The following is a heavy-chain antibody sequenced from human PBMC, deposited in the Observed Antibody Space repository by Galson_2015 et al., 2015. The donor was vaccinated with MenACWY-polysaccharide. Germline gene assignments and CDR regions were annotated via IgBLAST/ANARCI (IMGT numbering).Heavy chain of an antibody. D-gene: IGHD3/OR15-3a*01. CDR1: GSTVADLS. CDR3: SSGLAGLARPLKC. V-gene: IGHV1-24*01. CDR2: FDPEDGGT. Sequence: SVKVSCKVSGSTVADLSMHWVRQAAGKGPEWMGAFDPEDGGTLYAPKFQDSVTITVDTSTDTAYMEMSGLKSEDTAIYYCSSGLAGLARPLKCWGRGSLVTVSS. J-gene: IGHJ4*02.